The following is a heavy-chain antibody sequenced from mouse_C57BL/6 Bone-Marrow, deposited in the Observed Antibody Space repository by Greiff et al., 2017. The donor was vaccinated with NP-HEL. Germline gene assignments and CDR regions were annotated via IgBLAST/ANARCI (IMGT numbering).Heavy chain of an antibody. Sequence: VQLQQSGAELVRPGTSVKMSCKASGYTFTNYWIGWAKQRPGHGLEWIGDIYPGGGYTNYNEKFKGKATLTADKSPSTAYMQFSSLTSEDSAIYYCARKFGNYYGSSDWYFDVWGTGTTVTVSS. D-gene: IGHD1-1*01. CDR3: ARKFGNYYGSSDWYFDV. CDR2: IYPGGGYT. J-gene: IGHJ1*03. CDR1: GYTFTNYW. V-gene: IGHV1-63*01.